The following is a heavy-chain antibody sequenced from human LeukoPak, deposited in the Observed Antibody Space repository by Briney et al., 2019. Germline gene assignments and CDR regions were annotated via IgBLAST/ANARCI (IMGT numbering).Heavy chain of an antibody. D-gene: IGHD3-9*01. CDR1: GFTFSSYA. CDR3: ARAPPPYYDILTGYHPHFDY. Sequence: GGSLRLSCAASGFTFSSYAMHWVRQAPGKGLEWVAVISYDGSNKYYADSVKGRFTISRGNSKNTLYLQMNSLRAEDTAVYYCARAPPPYYDILTGYHPHFDYWGQGTLVTVSS. V-gene: IGHV3-30*04. CDR2: ISYDGSNK. J-gene: IGHJ4*02.